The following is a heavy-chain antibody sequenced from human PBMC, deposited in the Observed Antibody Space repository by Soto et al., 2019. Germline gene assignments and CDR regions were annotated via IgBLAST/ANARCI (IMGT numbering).Heavy chain of an antibody. D-gene: IGHD2-2*01. V-gene: IGHV1-58*02. CDR3: AATIPQGWVVVPAAILGYAFDI. Sequence: ASVKVSCKASGFTFTSSAMQWVRQARGQRLEWIGWIVVGSGNTNYAQKFQERVTITRDMSTSTAYMELSSLRSEDTAVYYCAATIPQGWVVVPAAILGYAFDIWGQGTMVTVSS. CDR1: GFTFTSSA. CDR2: IVVGSGNT. J-gene: IGHJ3*02.